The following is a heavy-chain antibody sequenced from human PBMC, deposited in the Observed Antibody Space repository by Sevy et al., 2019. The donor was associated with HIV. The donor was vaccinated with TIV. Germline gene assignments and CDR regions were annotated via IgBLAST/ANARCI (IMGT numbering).Heavy chain of an antibody. J-gene: IGHJ4*02. Sequence: GGSLRLSCAAFGFTFHTYAVLWVRQAPGKGLEWLTLISYDGVNKYYADSVKGRFTISRDNSKNTLYLQMDSLRVEDMALYYCARVAVEYCTNDCYHRFDHWGQGTLVTVSS. D-gene: IGHD2-8*01. CDR3: ARVAVEYCTNDCYHRFDH. V-gene: IGHV3-30-3*01. CDR1: GFTFHTYA. CDR2: ISYDGVNK.